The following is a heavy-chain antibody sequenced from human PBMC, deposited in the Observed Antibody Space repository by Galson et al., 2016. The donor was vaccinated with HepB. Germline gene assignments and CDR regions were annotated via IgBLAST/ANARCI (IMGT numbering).Heavy chain of an antibody. CDR3: ARESLSPDAVYGMDV. V-gene: IGHV4-31*03. D-gene: IGHD2-8*01. CDR2: IYYSGST. Sequence: TLSLTCTVSGGSISSGGYYWSWIRQHPGKGLEWVGYIYYSGSTYYNPSLKSRVIISVDMSKNQFSLKLSSVTAADTAVYYCARESLSPDAVYGMDVWGQGTTVTVSS. J-gene: IGHJ6*02. CDR1: GGSISSGGYY.